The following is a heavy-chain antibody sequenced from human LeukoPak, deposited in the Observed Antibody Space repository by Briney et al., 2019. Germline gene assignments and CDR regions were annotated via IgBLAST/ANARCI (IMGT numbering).Heavy chain of an antibody. Sequence: SETPSLTCAVYGGSFSGYYWSWIRQPPGNGLEWIGEINHRGSTNYNPSLKSRVTISVDTSKNQFSLKLSSVTAADTAVYYCARGGPSGYVDWGQATLVSVSS. J-gene: IGHJ4*02. CDR1: GGSFSGYY. CDR2: INHRGST. D-gene: IGHD5-12*01. CDR3: ARGGPSGYVD. V-gene: IGHV4-34*01.